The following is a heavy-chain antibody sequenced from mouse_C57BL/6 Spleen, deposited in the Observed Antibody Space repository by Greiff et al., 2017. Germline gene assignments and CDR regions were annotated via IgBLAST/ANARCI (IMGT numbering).Heavy chain of an antibody. Sequence: EVKVEESGGGLVQPGGSLKLSCAASGFTFSDYYMYWVRQTPEKRLEWVAYISNGGGSTYYPDTVKGRFTISRDNAKNTLYLQMSRLKSEDTAMYYCATYPYYAMDYWGQGTSVTVSS. CDR1: GFTFSDYY. CDR2: ISNGGGST. CDR3: ATYPYYAMDY. J-gene: IGHJ4*01. V-gene: IGHV5-12*01. D-gene: IGHD2-10*01.